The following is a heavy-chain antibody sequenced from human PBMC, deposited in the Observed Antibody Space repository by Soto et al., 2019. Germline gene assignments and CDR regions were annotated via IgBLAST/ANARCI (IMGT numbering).Heavy chain of an antibody. Sequence: QVQLVESGGGVVQPGRSLRLSCAASGFTFSRYGMHWVRQAPGKGLEWVAVIWYDGSNKYYADSVKGRFTISRDNSKNTLYLQMKSLRAEDTAVYYCAREGGWATLGYFDYWGQGTLVTVSS. V-gene: IGHV3-33*01. CDR1: GFTFSRYG. J-gene: IGHJ4*02. CDR3: AREGGWATLGYFDY. CDR2: IWYDGSNK. D-gene: IGHD5-12*01.